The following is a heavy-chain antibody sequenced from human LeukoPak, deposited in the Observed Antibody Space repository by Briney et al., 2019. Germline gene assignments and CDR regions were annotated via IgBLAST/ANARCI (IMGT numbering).Heavy chain of an antibody. CDR2: IYYSGST. V-gene: IGHV4-31*03. CDR3: ASQGPSGSIYGPIDY. D-gene: IGHD2-2*02. Sequence: SETLSLTCTVSGGSISSGGYYWSWIRQHPGKGLEWIGYIYYSGSTYYNPSLKSRVTISVDTSKNQFSLKLSSVTAADTAVYYRASQGPSGSIYGPIDYWGQGTLVTVSS. CDR1: GGSISSGGYY. J-gene: IGHJ4*02.